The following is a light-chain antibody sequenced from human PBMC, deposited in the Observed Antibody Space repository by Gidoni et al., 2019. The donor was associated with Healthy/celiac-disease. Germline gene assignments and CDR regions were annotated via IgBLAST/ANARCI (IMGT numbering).Light chain of an antibody. Sequence: ELVMTQSPATLSVSPGERATLSCRASQSVSSNLAWYQKKPGQAPRLLIYGASTRATGIPARCSGSGSGTEFTLTISSLQSEDFAVYYCQQYNNWLTFGGGTKVEIK. CDR3: QQYNNWLT. V-gene: IGKV3-15*01. CDR1: QSVSSN. CDR2: GAS. J-gene: IGKJ4*01.